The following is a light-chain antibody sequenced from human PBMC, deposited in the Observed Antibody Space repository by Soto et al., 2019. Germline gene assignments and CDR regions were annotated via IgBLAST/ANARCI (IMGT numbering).Light chain of an antibody. CDR1: QSISRW. V-gene: IGKV1-5*01. CDR3: QQFNTFWT. Sequence: DIQMTQSPATLSASVGDRVTITCRASQSISRWLTWYQQKPGKAPKLLIYEASNLESGVPSRFSGSGSGTEFTLTIGGLQPDDFATYYCQQFNTFWTFGQGTKVDIK. CDR2: EAS. J-gene: IGKJ1*01.